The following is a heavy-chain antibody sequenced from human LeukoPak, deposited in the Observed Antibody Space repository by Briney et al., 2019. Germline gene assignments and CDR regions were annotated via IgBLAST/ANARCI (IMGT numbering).Heavy chain of an antibody. V-gene: IGHV1-2*02. J-gene: IGHJ4*02. CDR3: QIWFGELGFDY. CDR2: INPNSGGT. Sequence: GASVKVSCKASGYTFTGYYMHWVRQAPGQGLEWMGWINPNSGGTNYAQKLQGRVTMTTDTSTSTAYMELRSLRSDDTAVYYCQIWFGELGFDYWGQGTLVTVSS. D-gene: IGHD3-10*01. CDR1: GYTFTGYY.